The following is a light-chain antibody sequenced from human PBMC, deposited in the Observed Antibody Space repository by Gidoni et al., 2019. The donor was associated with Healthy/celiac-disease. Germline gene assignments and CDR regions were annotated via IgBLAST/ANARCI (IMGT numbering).Light chain of an antibody. J-gene: IGKJ4*01. Sequence: DIQLPQSPSFLSASVGDRVTITCWASQGISSYLAWYQQKTVKAPKLLIYAASTLQSGVPSRFSGSGSGTEFTLTISSLQPEDFATYYCQQLNSYPSTFGGGTKVEIK. CDR1: QGISSY. CDR2: AAS. CDR3: QQLNSYPST. V-gene: IGKV1-9*01.